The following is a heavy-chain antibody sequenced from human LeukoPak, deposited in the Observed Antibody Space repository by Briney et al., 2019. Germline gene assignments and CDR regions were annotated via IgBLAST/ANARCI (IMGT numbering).Heavy chain of an antibody. CDR1: GFTFSGYG. CDR2: IYGGGGVI. D-gene: IGHD5-12*01. J-gene: IGHJ4*02. CDR3: AKDRVPDTGYDIDY. V-gene: IGHV3-23*03. Sequence: PGGSLRLSCAAPGFTFSGYGMYWVRQAPRKGLEWVAGIYGGGGVIKYADSVKGRFTISRDNSENILYLQMDSLRVEDTAMYYCAKDRVPDTGYDIDYWGQGTLVTVSS.